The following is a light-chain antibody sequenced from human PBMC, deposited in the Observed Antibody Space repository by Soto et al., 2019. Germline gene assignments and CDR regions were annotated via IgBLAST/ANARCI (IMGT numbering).Light chain of an antibody. CDR3: SSHTSSNTRV. J-gene: IGLJ1*01. CDR2: EVN. V-gene: IGLV2-14*03. CDR1: SSDVGGYDY. Sequence: QSALTQPASVSGSPGQSITISCTGTSSDVGGYDYVSWYQQHPDKAPKLIIYEVNNRPSGVSHRFSASKSVNTATLTISGLQAEDEADYYCSSHTSSNTRVFGTGTKLT.